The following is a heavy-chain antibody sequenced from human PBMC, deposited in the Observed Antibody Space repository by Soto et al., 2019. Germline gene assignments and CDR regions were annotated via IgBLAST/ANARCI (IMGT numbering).Heavy chain of an antibody. Sequence: GGSLRLSGAASGFTLSSYAMSWVRQAPGKGLEWVSAISGSGGSTYYADSVKGRFTISRDNSKNTLYLQMNSLRAEDTAVYYRAKTPGGAYRTIDYWGQGTLVTVSS. CDR3: AKTPGGAYRTIDY. J-gene: IGHJ4*02. CDR1: GFTLSSYA. V-gene: IGHV3-23*01. D-gene: IGHD5-18*01. CDR2: ISGSGGST.